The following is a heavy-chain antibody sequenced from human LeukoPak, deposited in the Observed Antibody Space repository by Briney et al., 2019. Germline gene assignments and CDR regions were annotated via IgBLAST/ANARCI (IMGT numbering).Heavy chain of an antibody. V-gene: IGHV4-59*01. CDR3: ARGVHYFDSSGYPQTFFDY. D-gene: IGHD3-22*01. CDR1: GGSISRYY. Sequence: SETLSLTCTVSGGSISRYYWSWIRQPPGQGLEYIGYVSSSGSIEYNPSLTSRVTISLFTSRNQFSLTLSSVSAADTAVYYCARGVHYFDSSGYPQTFFDYWGQGRLVTVSS. CDR2: VSSSGSI. J-gene: IGHJ4*02.